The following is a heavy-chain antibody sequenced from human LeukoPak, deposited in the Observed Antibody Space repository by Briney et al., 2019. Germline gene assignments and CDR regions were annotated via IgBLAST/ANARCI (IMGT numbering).Heavy chain of an antibody. V-gene: IGHV1-18*01. CDR1: GYTFTSYG. CDR3: ARDRGPLAVAGILYYFDY. Sequence: ASVKVSCKASGYTFTSYGISWVRQAPGQGLEWMGWISAYNGKTNYTQKFQGRVTMTTDTSTSTAYMELRSLRSDDTAVYYCARDRGPLAVAGILYYFDYWGQGTLVTVSS. CDR2: ISAYNGKT. D-gene: IGHD6-19*01. J-gene: IGHJ4*02.